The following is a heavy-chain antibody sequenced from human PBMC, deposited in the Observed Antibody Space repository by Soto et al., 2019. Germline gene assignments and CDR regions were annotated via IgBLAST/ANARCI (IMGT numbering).Heavy chain of an antibody. CDR1: GFTFRNYG. D-gene: IGHD4-4*01. Sequence: GGSLRLSCAASGFTFRNYGMHWVRQAPGKGLVWVTVISYDGSHKYYADSVKGRFTISRDNSKNTVYLEMNSLRDEDTAVYYCAKRRGDHSNYSWGIDVWGQGTTVTVSS. V-gene: IGHV3-30*18. CDR3: AKRRGDHSNYSWGIDV. J-gene: IGHJ6*02. CDR2: ISYDGSHK.